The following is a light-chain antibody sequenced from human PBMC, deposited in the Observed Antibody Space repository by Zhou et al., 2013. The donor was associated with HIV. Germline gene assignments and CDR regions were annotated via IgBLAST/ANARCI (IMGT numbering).Light chain of an antibody. J-gene: IGKJ2*01. V-gene: IGKV3-20*01. CDR2: GAS. CDR1: QSLSISS. Sequence: IVLTQSPGTLSLSPGERATLSCRASQSLSISSLAWYQQKPGQAPRLLLYGASKRATGTPDRFSGSGSGTDFNLTISGLEPEDFAVYYCQQYGGSPMYTFGQGTKLEI. CDR3: QQYGGSPMYT.